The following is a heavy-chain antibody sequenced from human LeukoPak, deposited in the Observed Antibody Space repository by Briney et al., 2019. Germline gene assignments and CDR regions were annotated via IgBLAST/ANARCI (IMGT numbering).Heavy chain of an antibody. D-gene: IGHD6-19*01. CDR3: AKGRGGIAVDAFDI. Sequence: GGSLRLSCAASGFTFSSYSMNWVRQAPGKGLEWVSYISSSSSTIYYADSVKGRFTIPRDNAKNSLYLQMNSLRAEDMALYYCAKGRGGIAVDAFDIWGQGTMVTVSS. V-gene: IGHV3-48*04. CDR1: GFTFSSYS. CDR2: ISSSSSTI. J-gene: IGHJ3*02.